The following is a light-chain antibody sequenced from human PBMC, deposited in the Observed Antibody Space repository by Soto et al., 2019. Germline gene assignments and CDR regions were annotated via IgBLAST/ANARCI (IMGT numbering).Light chain of an antibody. J-gene: IGKJ1*01. Sequence: EIVLTQSPATLSLSRGKRATLSCRASQNIGNYLIWYRQKRGQAPRLLIYDVSNRATGIPPRFSGSGSGKDFTLTISSLEPEDFAVYYCQLRSNWPRTVGQGTKV. CDR3: QLRSNWPRT. CDR1: QNIGNY. CDR2: DVS. V-gene: IGKV3-11*01.